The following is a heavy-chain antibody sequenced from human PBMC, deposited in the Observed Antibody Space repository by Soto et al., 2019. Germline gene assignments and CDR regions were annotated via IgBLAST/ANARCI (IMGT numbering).Heavy chain of an antibody. CDR2: IYPGDSDT. J-gene: IGHJ5*02. CDR3: ARHEVAAAGTTWFDP. CDR1: GYSFTSYW. D-gene: IGHD6-13*01. Sequence: GESLKISCKGSGYSFTSYWIGWVRQMPGKGLEWMGIIYPGDSDTRYSPSFQGQVTISADKSISTAYLQWSSLKASDTAMYYCARHEVAAAGTTWFDPWGQGTLVTVSS. V-gene: IGHV5-51*01.